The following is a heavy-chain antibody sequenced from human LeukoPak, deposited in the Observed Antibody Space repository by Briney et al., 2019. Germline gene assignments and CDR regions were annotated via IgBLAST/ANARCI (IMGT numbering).Heavy chain of an antibody. D-gene: IGHD3-10*01. CDR1: GLTFENYA. J-gene: IGHJ4*02. CDR3: AKGGLRLYFGQFHY. CDR2: ISWNGGII. V-gene: IGHV3-9*01. Sequence: PGRSLRLSCAASGLTFENYAMHWVRKVPGKGLEWVSGISWNGGIIGYADSVKGRFTISRDSAKNSLYLQMNSLRVEDTALYYCAKGGLRLYFGQFHYWGQGTLVTASS.